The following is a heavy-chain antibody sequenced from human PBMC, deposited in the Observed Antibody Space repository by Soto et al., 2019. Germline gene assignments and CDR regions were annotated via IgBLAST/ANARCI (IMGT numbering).Heavy chain of an antibody. CDR2: ISAYNGNT. J-gene: IGHJ6*01. D-gene: IGHD3-3*01. CDR3: ARDILEWFVYYYYGMDV. Sequence: GASVKVSCKASGYTFTSYGISWVRQAPGQGLEWMGWISAYNGNTSYAQKLQGRVTMTTDTSTSTAYMELRSLRSDDTAVYYCARDILEWFVYYYYGMDVWGQGTTVTVLL. CDR1: GYTFTSYG. V-gene: IGHV1-18*01.